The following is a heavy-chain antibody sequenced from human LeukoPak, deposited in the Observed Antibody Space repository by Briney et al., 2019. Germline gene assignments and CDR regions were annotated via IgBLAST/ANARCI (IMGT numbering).Heavy chain of an antibody. CDR3: ASLRQGWWYFEF. V-gene: IGHV3-53*01. D-gene: IGHD5/OR15-5a*01. J-gene: IGHJ2*01. CDR2: IYSGGSK. Sequence: PGGSLRLSCAVSEYSVSTNDMSWVRQFPGGELEWLSTIYSGGSKFYAASVKGRFTISRDISENTLHLEMNSLRAEDTAVYYCASLRQGWWYFEFWGRGTLVTVSS. CDR1: EYSVSTND.